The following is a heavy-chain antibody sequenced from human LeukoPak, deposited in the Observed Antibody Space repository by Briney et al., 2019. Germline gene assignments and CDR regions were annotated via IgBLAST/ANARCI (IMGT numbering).Heavy chain of an antibody. Sequence: GESLEISCKVSGYSFISYWIGWVRQMPGKGLEWMGIIYPGDSDTRYSPSFEGQVTISADKSTSTAYLQWSSLKASDSAMYYCARLAIIEEDWDAFDIWGQGTMVTVSS. CDR3: ARLAIIEEDWDAFDI. CDR2: IYPGDSDT. CDR1: GYSFISYW. D-gene: IGHD2-15*01. J-gene: IGHJ3*02. V-gene: IGHV5-51*01.